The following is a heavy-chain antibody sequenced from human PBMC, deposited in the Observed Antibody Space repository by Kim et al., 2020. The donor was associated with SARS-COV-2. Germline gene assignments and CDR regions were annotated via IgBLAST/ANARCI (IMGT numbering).Heavy chain of an antibody. CDR2: ISGSGGST. D-gene: IGHD2-2*01. CDR3: AKMPGGMYQLERLYAFDM. CDR1: GFTFSSYA. V-gene: IGHV3-23*01. J-gene: IGHJ3*02. Sequence: GGSLRLSCAASGFTFSSYAMSWVRQAPGKGLEWVSAISGSGGSTYYADSVKGRFTISRDNSKNTLYLQMNSLRAEDTAVYYCAKMPGGMYQLERLYAFDMWGQGTLGTLSS.